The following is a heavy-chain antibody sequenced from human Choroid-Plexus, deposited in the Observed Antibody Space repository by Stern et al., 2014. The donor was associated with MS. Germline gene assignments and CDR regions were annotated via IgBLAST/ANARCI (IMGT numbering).Heavy chain of an antibody. CDR2: VSYDGSNK. D-gene: IGHD2/OR15-2a*01. J-gene: IGHJ5*02. CDR1: GFTFGSCA. V-gene: IGHV3-30*18. Sequence: DQLVESGGGVVQPGRLLRLSCVASGFTFGSCAMHWVRQAPGKGLEWVAGVSYDGSNKYYADSVKGRFTISRDNSQNTLYMQMSSLRPEDTAVYYCAKDRQYLTYFFDHWGQGSLVTVSS. CDR3: AKDRQYLTYFFDH.